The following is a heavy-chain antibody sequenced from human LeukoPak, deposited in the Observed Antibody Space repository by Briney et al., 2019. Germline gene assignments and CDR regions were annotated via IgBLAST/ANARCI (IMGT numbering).Heavy chain of an antibody. Sequence: PSETLSLTCTVSGGSISSSSYHWSWIRQPAGKGLEWIGRIYTSGSTNYNPSLNSRVTISIDTSKNQFSLSLSSVTAADTAVYYCARVSPSGVWDVWGQGTTVTVSS. J-gene: IGHJ6*02. CDR2: IYTSGST. CDR3: ARVSPSGVWDV. CDR1: GGSISSSSYH. D-gene: IGHD3-10*01. V-gene: IGHV4-61*02.